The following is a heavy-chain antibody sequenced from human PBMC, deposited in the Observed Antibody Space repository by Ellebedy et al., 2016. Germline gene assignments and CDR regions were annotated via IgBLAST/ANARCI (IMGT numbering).Heavy chain of an antibody. CDR1: GGSISSGSYY. CDR2: IYYSGST. CDR3: ARCSYDSSGFYYYYGMDV. J-gene: IGHJ6*02. D-gene: IGHD3-22*01. Sequence: SETLSLTCTVSGGSISSGSYYWGWIRQPPGKGLEWIGSIYYSGSTYYNPSLKSRVSISVDTSKNQFSLKLSSVTAADTAVYYRARCSYDSSGFYYYYGMDVWGQGTTVTVSS. V-gene: IGHV4-39*01.